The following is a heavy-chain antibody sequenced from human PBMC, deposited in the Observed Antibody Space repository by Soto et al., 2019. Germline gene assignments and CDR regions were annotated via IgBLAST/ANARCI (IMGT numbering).Heavy chain of an antibody. CDR2: IILPFGTA. CDR3: ARGPDYEAYFDY. D-gene: IGHD4-17*01. J-gene: IGHJ4*02. V-gene: IGHV1-69*12. CDR1: GGTFSNYA. Sequence: QVRLVQSGAEVKKPGSSVNVSCKASGGTFSNYAISWVRQAPGQGLEWMGGIILPFGTANYAEKFQDRVSITAEESMSTTYMELRGLRSEDTAVYYCARGPDYEAYFDYWGQGTLVTVSS.